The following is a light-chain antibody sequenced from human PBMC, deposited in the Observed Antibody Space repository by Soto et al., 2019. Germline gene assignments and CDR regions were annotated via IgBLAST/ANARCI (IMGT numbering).Light chain of an antibody. J-gene: IGLJ3*02. CDR1: SSDVGSYNL. V-gene: IGLV2-14*02. CDR3: GAWDRSLSAGV. CDR2: EVS. Sequence: QSALTQPASVSGSPGQSITISCTGTSSDVGSYNLVSWYQQHPGKAPKLMIYEVSKRPSGVSNRFSGSKSGTSATLGITGLQTGDEADYYCGAWDRSLSAGVFGGGTKVTVL.